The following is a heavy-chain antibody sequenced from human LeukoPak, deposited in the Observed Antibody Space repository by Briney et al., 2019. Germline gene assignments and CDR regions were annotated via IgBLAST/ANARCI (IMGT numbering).Heavy chain of an antibody. V-gene: IGHV3-74*01. Sequence: GGSLRLSCAASGFTFSSYWMHWVRQAPGKGLVWVSRINSDGSSTSYADSVKGRFTISRDNAKNTLYLQMNSLRAEDTAVYYCARGARITIFGVVTPGHYYYMDVWGKGTTVTVSS. CDR2: INSDGSST. CDR1: GFTFSSYW. CDR3: ARGARITIFGVVTPGHYYYMDV. J-gene: IGHJ6*03. D-gene: IGHD3-3*01.